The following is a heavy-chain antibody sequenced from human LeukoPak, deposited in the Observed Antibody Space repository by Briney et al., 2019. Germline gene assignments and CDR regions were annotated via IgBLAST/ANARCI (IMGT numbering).Heavy chain of an antibody. D-gene: IGHD2-15*01. Sequence: ASVKVSCKASGYTFTGYYMHWVRQAPGQGLEWMGWINPNSGGTNYAQKFQGRVTMTRDTSISTAYMELSSLRSDGTAVYYCARQWQLGLRGAFDIWGQGTMVTVSS. CDR3: ARQWQLGLRGAFDI. CDR1: GYTFTGYY. J-gene: IGHJ3*02. CDR2: INPNSGGT. V-gene: IGHV1-2*02.